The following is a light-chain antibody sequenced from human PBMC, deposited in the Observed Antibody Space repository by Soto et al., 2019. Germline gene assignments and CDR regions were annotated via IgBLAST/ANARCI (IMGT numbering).Light chain of an antibody. Sequence: DIQIPQSPSSLSASVGDKVTITCRASQDVGIWLAWFQQKPGEAPKLLIYGASSLQSGVPSTFSGIGSGTAFNLTISGLQPEDFATSYCLLATSFPRTFGGGTKVEVK. J-gene: IGKJ4*01. CDR1: QDVGIW. CDR2: GAS. V-gene: IGKV1-12*01. CDR3: LLATSFPRT.